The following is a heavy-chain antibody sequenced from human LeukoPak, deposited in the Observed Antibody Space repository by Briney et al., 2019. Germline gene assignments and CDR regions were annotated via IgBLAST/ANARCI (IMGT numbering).Heavy chain of an antibody. CDR2: ISYDGSNK. CDR3: ARDRLVASPLNNAFDI. Sequence: GGSLRLSCAASGFTFSSYAMHWVRQAPGKGLEWVAVISYDGSNKYYADSVKGRFTISRDNSKNTLYLQMNSLRAEDTAVYYCARDRLVASPLNNAFDIWGQGTMVTVSS. D-gene: IGHD2-8*02. J-gene: IGHJ3*02. V-gene: IGHV3-30-3*01. CDR1: GFTFSSYA.